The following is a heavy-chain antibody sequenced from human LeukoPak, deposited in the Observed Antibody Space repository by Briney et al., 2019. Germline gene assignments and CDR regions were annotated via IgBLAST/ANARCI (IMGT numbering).Heavy chain of an antibody. Sequence: PSETLSLTCAIYGGSFSGYYRSWIRQPPGKGLELIGETNRSGGIEYNPSLKSRVTISADTSKNQFFLNLNSVTAADTAVYYCARGGDNWNFYWGQGTLVTVS. J-gene: IGHJ4*02. CDR3: ARGGDNWNFY. V-gene: IGHV4-34*01. D-gene: IGHD1-1*01. CDR1: GGSFSGYY. CDR2: TNRSGGI.